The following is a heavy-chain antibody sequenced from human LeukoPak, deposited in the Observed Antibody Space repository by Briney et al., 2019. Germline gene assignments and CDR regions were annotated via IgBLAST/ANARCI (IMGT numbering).Heavy chain of an antibody. D-gene: IGHD2-15*01. CDR3: ARDIGYCSGGSCYGFWFDP. CDR2: INPNSGGT. J-gene: IGHJ5*02. Sequence: GASVKVSCKASGYTFTGYYMHWVRQAPGQGLEWMGWINPNSGGTNYAQKFQGRVTMTRDTSISTAYMELSRLRSDDTAVYYCARDIGYCSGGSCYGFWFDPWGQGTLVTVSS. CDR1: GYTFTGYY. V-gene: IGHV1-2*02.